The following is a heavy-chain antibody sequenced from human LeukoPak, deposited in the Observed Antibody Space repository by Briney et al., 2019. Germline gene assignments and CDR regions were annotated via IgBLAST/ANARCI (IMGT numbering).Heavy chain of an antibody. CDR3: AKALTGYSSGRIDY. D-gene: IGHD6-19*01. CDR2: ISGSGGST. Sequence: GGSLRLSCAASGFTFSSYAMSWVRQAPGKGLEWVSAISGSGGSTYYADSVKGRFTISRDNSKNTLYLQMNSLRAEDTAVYYCAKALTGYSSGRIDYWGQEPWSPSPQ. J-gene: IGHJ4*01. V-gene: IGHV3-23*01. CDR1: GFTFSSYA.